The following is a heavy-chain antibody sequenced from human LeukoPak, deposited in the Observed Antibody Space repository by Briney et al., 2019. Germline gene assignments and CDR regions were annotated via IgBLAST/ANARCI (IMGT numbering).Heavy chain of an antibody. J-gene: IGHJ4*02. Sequence: GGSLRLSCAASGFTFNTHAMSWVRQPPGKGLEWVSTIGLSSNNRYYADSVKGRFTISRDNSRNTLYLQMDSLRPEDTVVYYCVTRHPTGWFNFDYWGRGTLVTVSS. V-gene: IGHV3-23*05. CDR3: VTRHPTGWFNFDY. CDR1: GFTFNTHA. D-gene: IGHD6-19*01. CDR2: IGLSSNNR.